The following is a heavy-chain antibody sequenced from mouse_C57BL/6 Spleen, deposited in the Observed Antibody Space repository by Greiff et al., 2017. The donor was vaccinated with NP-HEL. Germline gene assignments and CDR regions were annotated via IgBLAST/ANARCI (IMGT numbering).Heavy chain of an antibody. CDR3: ARRGVYQYYFDY. CDR2: IDPSDSET. D-gene: IGHD5-1-1*01. V-gene: IGHV1-52*01. Sequence: VQLQQPGAELVRPGSSVKLSCKASGYTFTSYWMHWVKQRPIQGLEWIGNIDPSDSETHYNQKFKDKATLTVDKSSSTAYMQLSSLTSEDSAVYYCARRGVYQYYFDYWGQGTTLTVSS. J-gene: IGHJ2*01. CDR1: GYTFTSYW.